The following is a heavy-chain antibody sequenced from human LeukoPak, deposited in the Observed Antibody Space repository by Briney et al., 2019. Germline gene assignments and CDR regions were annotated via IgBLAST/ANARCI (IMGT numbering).Heavy chain of an antibody. J-gene: IGHJ6*03. V-gene: IGHV4-39*01. CDR1: GGSISSSSYY. D-gene: IGHD6-6*01. CDR3: ARHRREYSSSSDYMDV. CDR2: IYYSGST. Sequence: PSETLSLTCTVSGGSISSSSYYWGWIRQPPGKGLEWIGSIYYSGSTYYNPSLKSRVTISVDTSKNQFSLKLSSVTAADTAVYYCARHRREYSSSSDYMDVWGKGTTVTVSS.